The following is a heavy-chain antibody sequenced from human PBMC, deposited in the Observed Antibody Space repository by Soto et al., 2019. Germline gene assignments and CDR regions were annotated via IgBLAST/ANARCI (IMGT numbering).Heavy chain of an antibody. CDR1: GGSISSGSYY. J-gene: IGHJ4*02. D-gene: IGHD4-17*01. CDR3: ARVPDYGDYGPYLLD. CDR2: IYYSGST. Sequence: QVQLQESGPGLVKPSQTLSLTCTVSGGSISSGSYYWSWIRQHPGKGLEWIGYIYYSGSTYYNPSLKIRVTISVDTSKNQFSLKLSSVTAADTAVYYCARVPDYGDYGPYLLDWGQGTLVTVSS. V-gene: IGHV4-31*03.